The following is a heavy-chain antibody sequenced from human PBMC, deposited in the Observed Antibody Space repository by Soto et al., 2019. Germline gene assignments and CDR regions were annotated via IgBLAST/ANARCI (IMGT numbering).Heavy chain of an antibody. D-gene: IGHD5-12*01. CDR2: ISSSSSYI. Sequence: PGGSLRLSCAASGFTFSSYSMNWVRQAPGKGLEWVSSISSSSSYIYYADSVKGRFTISRDNAKNSLYPQMNSLRAEDTAVYYCARDGYNLYGMDVWGQGTTVTVSS. J-gene: IGHJ6*02. CDR3: ARDGYNLYGMDV. V-gene: IGHV3-21*01. CDR1: GFTFSSYS.